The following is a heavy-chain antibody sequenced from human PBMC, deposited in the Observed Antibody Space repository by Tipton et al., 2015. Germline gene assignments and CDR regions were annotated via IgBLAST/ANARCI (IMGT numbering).Heavy chain of an antibody. CDR2: IYYSGST. CDR1: GGSVSSGTYY. Sequence: TLSLTCTFSGGSVSSGTYYWSWIRQPPGKELEWIGYIYYSGSTNYNPSLKSRVTISVDTSKTQFSLKMSSVTASDTAVYYCARARGRHGGLFDSWGQGILVTVSS. CDR3: ARARGRHGGLFDS. D-gene: IGHD4-23*01. J-gene: IGHJ4*02. V-gene: IGHV4-61*01.